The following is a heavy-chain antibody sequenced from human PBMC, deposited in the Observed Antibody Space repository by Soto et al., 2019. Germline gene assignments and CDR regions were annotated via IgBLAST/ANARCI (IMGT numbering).Heavy chain of an antibody. CDR3: ARGNHRWLQLWYFDL. J-gene: IGHJ2*01. CDR2: IIPIFGTA. Sequence: QVQLVQSGAEVKKPGSSVTVSCKASGGTFSSYTISWVRQAPGQGLEWMGGIIPIFGTANYGQKFQGRVTITADESTSTAYMELSSLRFEDTAVYYCARGNHRWLQLWYFDLWGRGTLVTVSS. D-gene: IGHD5-12*01. CDR1: GGTFSSYT. V-gene: IGHV1-69*12.